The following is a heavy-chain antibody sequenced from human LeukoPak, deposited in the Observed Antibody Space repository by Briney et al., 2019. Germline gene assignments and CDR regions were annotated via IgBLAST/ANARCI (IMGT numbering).Heavy chain of an antibody. D-gene: IGHD2-2*01. CDR2: ISSSSSYI. Sequence: PGGSLRLSCTASGATFTSYWMNWVRQAPGKGLEWVSSISSSSSYIYYADSVKGRFTISRDNAKSSLYLQMNSLRAEDTAVYYCALLGVVVPAASINWGQGTLVTVSS. J-gene: IGHJ4*02. CDR3: ALLGVVVPAASIN. V-gene: IGHV3-21*01. CDR1: GATFTSYW.